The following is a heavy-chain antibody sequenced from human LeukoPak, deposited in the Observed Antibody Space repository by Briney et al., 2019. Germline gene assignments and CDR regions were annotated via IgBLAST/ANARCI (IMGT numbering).Heavy chain of an antibody. V-gene: IGHV3-23*01. CDR1: GFTFSSYA. J-gene: IGHJ6*03. CDR2: IIDSGEST. Sequence: GGSLRLSCAASGFTFSSYAMSWVRQAPGRGLEWVSGIIDSGESTYYANFAKGRFTISRDNSNNTLYLQMNSLRAEDTAVYYCAILGGQELHNYYVAVCGKGTTVAVSS. D-gene: IGHD3-16*01. CDR3: AILGGQELHNYYVAV.